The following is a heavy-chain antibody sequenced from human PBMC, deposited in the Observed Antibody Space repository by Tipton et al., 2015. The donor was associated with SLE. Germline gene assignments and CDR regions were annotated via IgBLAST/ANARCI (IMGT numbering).Heavy chain of an antibody. CDR3: ARRIPNYGSGRPADNWFDP. Sequence: SLRLSCAASGFSISDYYMNWVRRAPGKGLQWVSIFYSGGRTEYADSVRGRFAISRDDSSNTLILQMNSLRPEDTAVYFCARRIPNYGSGRPADNWFDPWGQGILVTVSS. D-gene: IGHD3-10*01. V-gene: IGHV3-53*05. CDR1: GFSISDYY. J-gene: IGHJ5*02. CDR2: FYSGGRT.